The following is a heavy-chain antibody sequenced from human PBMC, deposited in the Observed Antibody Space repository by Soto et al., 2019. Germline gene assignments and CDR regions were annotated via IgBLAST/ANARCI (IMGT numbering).Heavy chain of an antibody. V-gene: IGHV3-53*04. CDR1: GFTVSSNY. J-gene: IGHJ4*02. CDR2: IYSGGST. CDR3: ARGSYGYFDY. Sequence: EGSLRLSCAASGFTVSSNYMSWVRQAPGKWLEWVSVIYSGGSTYYADSVKGRFTISRHNSKNTLYLQMNSLRAEDTAVYYCARGSYGYFDYWGQGTLVTVSS. D-gene: IGHD5-18*01.